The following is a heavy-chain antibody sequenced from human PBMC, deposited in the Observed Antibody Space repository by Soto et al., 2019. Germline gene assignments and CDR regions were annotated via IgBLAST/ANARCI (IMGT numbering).Heavy chain of an antibody. CDR3: ARDLGQIAVAGTFDY. J-gene: IGHJ4*02. Sequence: PGGSLRLSCAASGFTFSTYAMTWVRQAPGKGLEWVSGIGGSGVNTYYADSVKGRFTISRDNAKNSLYLQMNSLRAVDTAVYYCARDLGQIAVAGTFDYWGQGTLVTVSS. CDR1: GFTFSTYA. D-gene: IGHD6-19*01. V-gene: IGHV3-23*01. CDR2: IGGSGVNT.